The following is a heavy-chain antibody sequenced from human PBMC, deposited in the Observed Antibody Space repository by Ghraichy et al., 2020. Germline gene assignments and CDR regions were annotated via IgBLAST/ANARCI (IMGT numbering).Heavy chain of an antibody. J-gene: IGHJ5*02. V-gene: IGHV3-74*01. CDR1: GFTFSSDW. CDR2: IHSDGSST. CDR3: AREKLFTPNWFDP. Sequence: GGSLRLSCTASGFTFSSDWMHWVRQAPGKGLVWVSRIHSDGSSTSYADSVKGRFTISRDNAKNTLYLQLNGLRAEDTAVYYCAREKLFTPNWFDPWGQGTLVTVSS. D-gene: IGHD2/OR15-2a*01.